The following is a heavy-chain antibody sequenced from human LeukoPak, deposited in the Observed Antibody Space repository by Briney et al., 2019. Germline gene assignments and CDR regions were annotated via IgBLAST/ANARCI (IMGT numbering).Heavy chain of an antibody. CDR1: GFTFSSYW. Sequence: GGSLRLSCAASGFTFSSYWMSWVRQAPGKGLEWVANIKQDGSEKYYVDSVKGRFTISRDNAKNSLYLQMNSLRAEDTAVYYCAKGGAFGGVIVPMYYFDYWGQGTLVTVSS. CDR3: AKGGAFGGVIVPMYYFDY. D-gene: IGHD3-16*02. J-gene: IGHJ4*02. CDR2: IKQDGSEK. V-gene: IGHV3-7*01.